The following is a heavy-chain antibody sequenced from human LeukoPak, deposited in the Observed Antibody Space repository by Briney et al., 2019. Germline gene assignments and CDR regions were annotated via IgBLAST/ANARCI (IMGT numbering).Heavy chain of an antibody. CDR1: GFTFSSYT. V-gene: IGHV3-21*06. Sequence: GGSLRLSCAASGFTFSSYTMNWVRQAPGKGLEWVSSISSSTGYIYYADSVKGRFTISRDNAKNSLYLQMNSLRAEDTAVYYCARGGYSYGWDAFDIWGQGTMVTVSS. D-gene: IGHD5-18*01. J-gene: IGHJ3*02. CDR3: ARGGYSYGWDAFDI. CDR2: ISSSTGYI.